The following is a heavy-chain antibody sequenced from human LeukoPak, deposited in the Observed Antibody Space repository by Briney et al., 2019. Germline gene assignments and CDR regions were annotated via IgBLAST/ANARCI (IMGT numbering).Heavy chain of an antibody. D-gene: IGHD2-2*02. CDR1: GYTFTSYD. CDR3: ARASLLGYCSSTSCYKYNWFDP. Sequence: GASVKVSCKASGYTFTSYDINWVRQAPGQGLEWMGWMNPNSGNTGYAQKFQGRVTMTRNTSISTAYMELSSLRSEDTAVYYCARASLLGYCSSTSCYKYNWFDPWGQGTLVTVSS. CDR2: MNPNSGNT. V-gene: IGHV1-8*01. J-gene: IGHJ5*02.